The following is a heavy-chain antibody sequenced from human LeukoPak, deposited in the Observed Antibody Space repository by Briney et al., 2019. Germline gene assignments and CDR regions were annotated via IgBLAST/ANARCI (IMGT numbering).Heavy chain of an antibody. Sequence: GGSLRLSCTASGFTFGDYAMSWVRQAPGKGLEWVGFIRSKAYGGTTEYAASVKGRFTISRDDSKSIAYLQMNSLKTEDTAVYYCTRGVEYSYGYEIRWFDPWGQGTLVTVSS. CDR1: GFTFGDYA. D-gene: IGHD5-18*01. CDR2: IRSKAYGGTT. J-gene: IGHJ5*02. V-gene: IGHV3-49*04. CDR3: TRGVEYSYGYEIRWFDP.